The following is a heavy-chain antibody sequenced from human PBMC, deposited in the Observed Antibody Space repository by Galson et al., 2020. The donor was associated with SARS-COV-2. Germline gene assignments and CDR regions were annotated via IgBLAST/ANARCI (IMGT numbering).Heavy chain of an antibody. V-gene: IGHV3-11*01. Sequence: NSGGSLRLSCAASGFTFSDYYMSWIRQAPGKGLEWVSYISSSGSTIYYADSVKGRFTISRDNAKNSLYLQMNSLRAEDTAVYYCARVGFMATTEIDYWGQGTLVTVSS. CDR1: GFTFSDYY. J-gene: IGHJ4*02. CDR2: ISSSGSTI. D-gene: IGHD5-12*01. CDR3: ARVGFMATTEIDY.